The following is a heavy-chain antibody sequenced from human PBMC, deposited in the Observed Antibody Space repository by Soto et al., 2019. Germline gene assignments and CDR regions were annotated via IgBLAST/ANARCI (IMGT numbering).Heavy chain of an antibody. Sequence: QVQLQESGPGLVKPSQTLSLTCTVSGGSISSGVYYWSWIRQHPGKGLEWIGYIYYSGSAYSNPSLKSRVTISVDTSKNQFSLKLSSVTAADTAVYYCARMGRNVVRGQERYNWFDPWGQGTPVTVSS. V-gene: IGHV4-31*03. D-gene: IGHD3-10*01. J-gene: IGHJ5*02. CDR1: GGSISSGVYY. CDR3: ARMGRNVVRGQERYNWFDP. CDR2: IYYSGSA.